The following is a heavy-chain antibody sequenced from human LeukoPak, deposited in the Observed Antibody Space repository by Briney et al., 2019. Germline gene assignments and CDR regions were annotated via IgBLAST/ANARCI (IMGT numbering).Heavy chain of an antibody. CDR2: FDPEDGET. D-gene: IGHD6-13*01. CDR1: GYTLTELS. Sequence: ASVKVSCKVSGYTLTELSMHWVRQAPGKGLEWMGGFDPEDGETIYAQKFQGRVTMTEDTSTDTAYMELSSLRSEDTAVYYCATARLISSSWLNFDYWGQRTLVTVSS. CDR3: ATARLISSSWLNFDY. V-gene: IGHV1-24*01. J-gene: IGHJ4*02.